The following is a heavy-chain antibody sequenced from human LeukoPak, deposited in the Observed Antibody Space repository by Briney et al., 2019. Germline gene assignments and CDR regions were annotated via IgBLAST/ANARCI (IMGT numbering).Heavy chain of an antibody. V-gene: IGHV4-61*02. Sequence: SETLSLTCTVSGGSISSGSYYWSWIRQPAGKGLEWIGRIYTSGSTNYNPSLKSRVTISVDTSKNQFSLKLSSVIAADTAVYYCARGGYYGSGNDFRFDPWGQGTLVTVSS. CDR3: ARGGYYGSGNDFRFDP. CDR1: GGSISSGSYY. J-gene: IGHJ5*02. CDR2: IYTSGST. D-gene: IGHD3-10*01.